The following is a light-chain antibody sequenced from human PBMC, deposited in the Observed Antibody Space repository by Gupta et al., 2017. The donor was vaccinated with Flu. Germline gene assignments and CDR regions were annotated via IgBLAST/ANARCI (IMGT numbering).Light chain of an antibody. CDR2: GAS. CDR1: QSVSSSN. CDR3: QQDGSSPPS. J-gene: IGKJ2*03. Sequence: EIVLTQSPGTLSLSPGERATLSCRASQSVSSSNLAWYQQKPGQAPRLLIYGASSRAAGIPDRFSGSGSGTDFTLTVSRLEPEDFAVYYCQQDGSSPPSFGQGTKLDIK. V-gene: IGKV3-20*01.